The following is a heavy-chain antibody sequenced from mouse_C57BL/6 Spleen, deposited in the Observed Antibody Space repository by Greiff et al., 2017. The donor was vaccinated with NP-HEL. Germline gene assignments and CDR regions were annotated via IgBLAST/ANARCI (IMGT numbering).Heavy chain of an antibody. V-gene: IGHV14-2*01. CDR1: GFNIKDYY. CDR2: IDPEDGET. D-gene: IGHD2-2*01. J-gene: IGHJ4*01. Sequence: VQLQQSGAELVKPGASVKLSCTASGFNIKDYYMHWVKQRTEQGLEWIGRIDPEDGETKYAPKFQGKATITADPPSNTAYLQLSSPTSEDTAVSYCARVAGGGYHYAMDYWGQGASVTVSS. CDR3: ARVAGGGYHYAMDY.